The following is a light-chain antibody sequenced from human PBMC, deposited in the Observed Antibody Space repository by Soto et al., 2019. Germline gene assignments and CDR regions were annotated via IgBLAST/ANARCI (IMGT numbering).Light chain of an antibody. CDR1: SSDVGGYNY. V-gene: IGLV2-8*01. CDR3: CAHAGPQNYV. CDR2: EVS. J-gene: IGLJ1*01. Sequence: QSVLTQPPSASGSPGQSVTISCTGTSSDVGGYNYVSWYQQHPGKAPNLLIYEVSKRPSGVPDRFSGSKSGNTASLTVSGLQAEDEADYYCCAHAGPQNYVFGMGTKATVL.